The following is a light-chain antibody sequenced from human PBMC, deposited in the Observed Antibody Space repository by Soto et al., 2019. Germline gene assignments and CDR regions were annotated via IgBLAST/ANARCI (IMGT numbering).Light chain of an antibody. CDR1: QSISSN. CDR2: DAS. Sequence: VMTLSPSAVSVSPGERATLSCRASQSISSNLAWFQQKPGQAPRLLIYDASTMATGFPARFSGSGSGTEFTLTISSLQSEDFATYYCQQYTNWPPITFGQGTRLEIK. J-gene: IGKJ5*01. CDR3: QQYTNWPPIT. V-gene: IGKV3-15*01.